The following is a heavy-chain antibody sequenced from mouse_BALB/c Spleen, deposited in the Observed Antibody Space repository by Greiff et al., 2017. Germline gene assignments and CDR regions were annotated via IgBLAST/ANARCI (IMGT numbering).Heavy chain of an antibody. CDR1: GFTFSNYW. CDR3: TRPGYDYDGGYYAMDY. CDR2: IRLKSNNYAT. J-gene: IGHJ4*01. V-gene: IGHV6-6*02. Sequence: EVKVEESGGGLVQPGGSMKLSCVASGFTFSNYWMNWVRQSPEKGLEWVAEIRLKSNNYATHYAESVKGRFTISRDDSKSSVYLQMNNLRAEDTGIYYCTRPGYDYDGGYYAMDYWGQGTSVTVSS. D-gene: IGHD2-4*01.